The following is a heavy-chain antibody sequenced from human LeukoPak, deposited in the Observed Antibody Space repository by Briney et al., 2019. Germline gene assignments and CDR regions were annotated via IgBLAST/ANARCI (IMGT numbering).Heavy chain of an antibody. D-gene: IGHD2/OR15-2a*01. CDR2: AYYNGNT. J-gene: IGHJ5*02. CDR1: GGSISSSGSY. CDR3: ARLLSPGWFDP. Sequence: SETLSLTCTVSGGSISSSGSYWAWIRQPPGKGLEWIANAYYNGNTYYNSSLKSRVTISADTSKNQFSLNLRSVTAADTAVYYCARLLSPGWFDPWGQGTLVTVSS. V-gene: IGHV4-39*01.